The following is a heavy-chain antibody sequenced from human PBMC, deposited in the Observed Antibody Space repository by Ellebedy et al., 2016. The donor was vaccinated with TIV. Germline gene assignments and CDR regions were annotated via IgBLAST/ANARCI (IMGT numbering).Heavy chain of an antibody. CDR2: IYYSGST. CDR1: GYSISSSNW. Sequence: SETLSLTCAVSGYSISSSNWWGWIRQPPGKGLEWIGYIYYSGSTYYNPSLKSRITISIDTSKNQISLRLRYVTNADKAVYYCARLYCGNDCYSWFDPNWFDPWGQGALVTVSS. V-gene: IGHV4-28*01. CDR3: ARLYCGNDCYSWFDPNWFDP. D-gene: IGHD2-21*02. J-gene: IGHJ5*02.